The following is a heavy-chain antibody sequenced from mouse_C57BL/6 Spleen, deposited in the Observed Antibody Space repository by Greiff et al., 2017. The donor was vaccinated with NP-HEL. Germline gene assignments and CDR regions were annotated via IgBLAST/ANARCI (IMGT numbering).Heavy chain of an antibody. Sequence: QVQLQQSGAELMKPGASVKLSCKATGYTFTGYWIEWVKQRPGHGLEWIGEILPGSGSTNYNEKFKGKATFTADPSSNTAYMQLSSLTTEDSAIYYCATFYDGYLDAMDYWGQGTSVTVSS. J-gene: IGHJ4*01. CDR3: ATFYDGYLDAMDY. CDR2: ILPGSGST. D-gene: IGHD2-3*01. CDR1: GYTFTGYW. V-gene: IGHV1-9*01.